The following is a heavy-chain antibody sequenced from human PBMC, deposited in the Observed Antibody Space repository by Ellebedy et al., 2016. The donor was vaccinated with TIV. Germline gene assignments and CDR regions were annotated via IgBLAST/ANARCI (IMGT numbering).Heavy chain of an antibody. CDR1: GYTFTGYF. Sequence: ASVKVSCKASGYTFTGYFMHWVRQAPGRGLEWMGWINPNSGGTNYAQKFQGRVTMTRDTSISTAYMELSRLRSDDTAVYYCARSGAGAIWVYDAFDIWGQGTMVTVSS. CDR3: ARSGAGAIWVYDAFDI. D-gene: IGHD1-26*01. CDR2: INPNSGGT. V-gene: IGHV1-2*02. J-gene: IGHJ3*02.